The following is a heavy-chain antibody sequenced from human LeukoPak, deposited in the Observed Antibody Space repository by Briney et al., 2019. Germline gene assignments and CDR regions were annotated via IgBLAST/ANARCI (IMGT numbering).Heavy chain of an antibody. CDR1: GDSLSSGDYS. J-gene: IGHJ5*02. V-gene: IGHV4-30-2*01. Sequence: SQTLSLTCAVSGDSLSSGDYSWSWLRQPSGKGLEWIGYIFHSGNSYYNPSLKSRVTISVDKSKNQFSLRLTSVTAADTAVYYCARDMVEYCSGGSCYGIGWFDPWGQGTLVTVSS. D-gene: IGHD2-15*01. CDR3: ARDMVEYCSGGSCYGIGWFDP. CDR2: IFHSGNS.